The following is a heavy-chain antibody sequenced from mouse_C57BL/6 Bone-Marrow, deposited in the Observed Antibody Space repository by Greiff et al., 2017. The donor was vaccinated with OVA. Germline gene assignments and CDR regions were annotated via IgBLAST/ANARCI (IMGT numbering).Heavy chain of an antibody. D-gene: IGHD4-1*01. CDR2: INPNYGTT. Sequence: EVQLVESGPELVKPGASVKISCKASGYSFTDYNMNWVKQSNGKSLEWIGVINPNYGTTSYNQKFKGQVTLTVDKSYSTAYMQLNSLTSEASAVFYCTRSLTMYAMDYWGQGTSVTVSS. J-gene: IGHJ4*01. CDR3: TRSLTMYAMDY. V-gene: IGHV1-39*01. CDR1: GYSFTDYN.